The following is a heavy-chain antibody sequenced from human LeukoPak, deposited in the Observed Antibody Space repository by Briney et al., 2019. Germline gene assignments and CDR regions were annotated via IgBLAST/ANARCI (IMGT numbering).Heavy chain of an antibody. V-gene: IGHV3-11*04. CDR2: ISSSGSTI. J-gene: IGHJ6*03. D-gene: IGHD2-15*01. CDR1: GFTFSDYY. Sequence: GGSLRLSCAASGFTFSDYYMSWIRQAPGKGLECVSYISSSGSTIYYADSVKGRFTISRDNAKNSLYLQMNSLRAEDTAVYYCAREGCSGGSCYYNYYYMDVWGKGTTVTVSS. CDR3: AREGCSGGSCYYNYYYMDV.